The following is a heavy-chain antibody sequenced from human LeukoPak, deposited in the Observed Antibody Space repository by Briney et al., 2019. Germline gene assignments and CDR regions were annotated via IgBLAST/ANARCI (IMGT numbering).Heavy chain of an antibody. CDR1: GYSISSGYY. CDR2: IYHSGST. J-gene: IGHJ4*02. D-gene: IGHD3-9*01. V-gene: IGHV4-38-2*02. Sequence: SETLSLTCTVSGYSISSGYYWGWIRQPPGKGLEWIGSIYHSGSTYYNPSLKSRVTISVDTSKNQFSLKLSSVTAADTAVYYCARLSYDILTGYSLIDYWGQGTLVTVSS. CDR3: ARLSYDILTGYSLIDY.